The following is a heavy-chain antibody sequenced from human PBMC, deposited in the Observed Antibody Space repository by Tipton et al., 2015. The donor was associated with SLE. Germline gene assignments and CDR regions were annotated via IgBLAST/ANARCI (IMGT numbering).Heavy chain of an antibody. CDR1: GGSFSGYY. Sequence: TLSLTCAVYGGSFSGYYWSWIRQPPGKGLEWIGEINHRGSTNYNPSLKSGLTISVDTSKNQFSLRLSSVTAADTALYYCARHKLGFSWSYFDSWGQGTLVTVSS. CDR2: INHRGST. D-gene: IGHD3-3*01. J-gene: IGHJ4*02. V-gene: IGHV4-34*01. CDR3: ARHKLGFSWSYFDS.